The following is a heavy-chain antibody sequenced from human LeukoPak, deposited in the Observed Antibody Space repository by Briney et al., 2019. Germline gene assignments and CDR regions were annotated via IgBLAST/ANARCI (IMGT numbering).Heavy chain of an antibody. CDR1: GGSISSYN. D-gene: IGHD6-6*01. CDR2: IYNREST. V-gene: IGHV4-4*07. CDR3: ARESSSSYYYYYMDV. Sequence: SETLSLTCTVSGGSISSYNWSWIRQRAGEGLGWIGRIYNRESTNYNPSLKSRVTMSVDTSKNQFSLELSSVTAADTAVYYCARESSSSYYYYYMDVWGKGTTVTVSS. J-gene: IGHJ6*03.